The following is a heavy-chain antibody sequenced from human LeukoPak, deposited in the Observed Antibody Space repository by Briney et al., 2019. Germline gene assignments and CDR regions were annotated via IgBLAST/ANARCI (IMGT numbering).Heavy chain of an antibody. V-gene: IGHV4-39*07. CDR2: MYDSGST. CDR3: XRDNEGYFDWLLRLDQYYFDY. D-gene: IGHD3-9*01. CDR1: GGSISSSSYY. Sequence: PSETLSLTCSVSGGSISSSSYYWGWIRQPPGKGLEWIGGMYDSGSTYYNPSLKSRVTISVDTSKNQFSLKLSSVTAADTAVYYCXRDNEGYFDWLLRLDQYYFDYWGQGTLVTVSS. J-gene: IGHJ4*02.